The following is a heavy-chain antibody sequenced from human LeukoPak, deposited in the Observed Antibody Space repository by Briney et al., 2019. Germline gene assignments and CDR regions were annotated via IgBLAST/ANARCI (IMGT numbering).Heavy chain of an antibody. CDR1: GGSISSNY. CDR2: IHISGT. CDR3: ARGVTGFDS. V-gene: IGHV4-4*07. Sequence: PSETLSLTCTVSGGSISSNYWSWVRQPAGEGLEWIGRIHISGTNYNPSLKSRLTMSADTSKNQFSLKLSSVTAADTAVYYCARGVTGFDSWGQGTLVTVYS. J-gene: IGHJ4*02.